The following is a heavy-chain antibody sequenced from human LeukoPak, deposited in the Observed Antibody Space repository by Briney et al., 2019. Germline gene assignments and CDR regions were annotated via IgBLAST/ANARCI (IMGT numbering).Heavy chain of an antibody. CDR3: ARWFGELLTVDY. Sequence: GGSLRLSCAASGFTVSSNYMSWVRQAPGKGLEWVSVIYSGGSTDYADSVKGRFAISRDNSKNTLYLQMNSLRVEDTAVYYCARWFGELLTVDYWGQGTLVTVSS. J-gene: IGHJ4*02. V-gene: IGHV3-53*01. CDR2: IYSGGST. D-gene: IGHD3-10*01. CDR1: GFTVSSNY.